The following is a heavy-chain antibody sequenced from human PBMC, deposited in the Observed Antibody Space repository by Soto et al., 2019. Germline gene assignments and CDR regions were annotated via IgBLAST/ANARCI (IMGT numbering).Heavy chain of an antibody. Sequence: EVQLVESGGVLVQPGGSLRLSCAASGFTLSTYWMSWVRQAPGKGLEWVTNIKQDGSEKAYVDSVMGRFTISRDNAKNSLYLQMNSLRAEDTAVYYCARALINYYGSGSYYNDPGVFDYWGQGTLVTVSS. CDR3: ARALINYYGSGSYYNDPGVFDY. D-gene: IGHD3-10*01. CDR2: IKQDGSEK. V-gene: IGHV3-7*03. J-gene: IGHJ4*02. CDR1: GFTLSTYW.